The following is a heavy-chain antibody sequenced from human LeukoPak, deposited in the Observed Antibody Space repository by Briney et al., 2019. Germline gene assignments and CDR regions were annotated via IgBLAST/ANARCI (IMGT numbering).Heavy chain of an antibody. CDR2: ISSSGSTI. V-gene: IGHV3-48*01. CDR1: GFTFNSYW. J-gene: IGHJ5*02. D-gene: IGHD5/OR15-5a*01. Sequence: GGFLRLSCAASGFTFNSYWMSWIRQAPGKGLEWVSYISSSGSTIYYADSVRGRFTISRDNSKNTLYLQMNSLRVEDTAIYYCAKDLPPNWFDPWGQGTLVTVSS. CDR3: AKDLPPNWFDP.